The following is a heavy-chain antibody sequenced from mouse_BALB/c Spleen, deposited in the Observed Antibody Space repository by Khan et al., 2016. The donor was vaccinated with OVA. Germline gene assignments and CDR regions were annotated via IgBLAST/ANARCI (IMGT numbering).Heavy chain of an antibody. CDR1: GYTFTEYT. J-gene: IGHJ1*01. CDR2: INPNNGGT. D-gene: IGHD1-2*01. CDR3: ARRDYYAYFWFFDV. V-gene: IGHV1-22*01. Sequence: EVQLQQSGPELVKPGASVKISCKTSGYTFTEYTMHWVKQSHGKSLEWIGRINPNNGGTSYNQKFKGKATLTVDMSSTTAYMELRSLTSEDSAVYYCARRDYYAYFWFFDVWGAGTTVTVSS.